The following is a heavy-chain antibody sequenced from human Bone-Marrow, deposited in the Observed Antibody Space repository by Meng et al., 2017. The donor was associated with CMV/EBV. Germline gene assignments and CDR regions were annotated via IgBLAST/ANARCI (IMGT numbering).Heavy chain of an antibody. Sequence: GGSLRLSCAASGFTFSSYGMHWVRQALGKGLEWVSGVSWNSDSIGYADSVKGRFTISRDNAKNSLNLQMNSLRTEDTALYYCARDRGPAGTFYDAFDSWGQGTRVTGSS. D-gene: IGHD2-2*01. CDR2: VSWNSDSI. CDR3: ARDRGPAGTFYDAFDS. V-gene: IGHV3-9*01. J-gene: IGHJ3*02. CDR1: GFTFSSYG.